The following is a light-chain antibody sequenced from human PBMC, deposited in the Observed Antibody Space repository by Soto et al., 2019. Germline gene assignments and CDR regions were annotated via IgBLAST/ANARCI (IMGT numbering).Light chain of an antibody. CDR1: SSNIGAVFD. V-gene: IGLV1-40*01. CDR2: ENT. J-gene: IGLJ2*01. Sequence: QPVLTQPPSVSGAPGQRVTISCTGSSSNIGAVFDVPWYQQVPGTAPKLLIYENTKRPSGVPDRFSGSKSGTSASLAITGLQAEDEADYYCQSYDSGLSGWLFGGGTKLTVL. CDR3: QSYDSGLSGWL.